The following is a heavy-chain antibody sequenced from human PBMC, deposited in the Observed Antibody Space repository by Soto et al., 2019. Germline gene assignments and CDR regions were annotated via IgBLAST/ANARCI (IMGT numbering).Heavy chain of an antibody. Sequence: SSETLSLTCTVSGASISSYLWTWIRQPAGKGLDWIGRISTSGTTNYNPSLKSRVTMSVDTSKNHFSLNLSSVTAADTAVYYCAREAGPDRWFDPRGEGTLVTVSS. CDR2: ISTSGTT. J-gene: IGHJ5*02. CDR3: AREAGPDRWFDP. D-gene: IGHD6-19*01. CDR1: GASISSYL. V-gene: IGHV4-4*07.